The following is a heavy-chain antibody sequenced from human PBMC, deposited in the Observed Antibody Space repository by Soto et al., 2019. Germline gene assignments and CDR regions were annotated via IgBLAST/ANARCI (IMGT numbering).Heavy chain of an antibody. CDR1: GYSLTSYW. CDR3: ASVVGATGGAYYYYGMDV. V-gene: IGHV5-10-1*01. Sequence: GESLKISCKGSGYSLTSYWISWVRQMPGKGLEWMGRIDPSDSYTNYSPSFQGHVTISADKSISTAYLQWSSLKASDTAMYYCASVVGATGGAYYYYGMDVWGQGTTVTVSS. D-gene: IGHD1-26*01. J-gene: IGHJ6*02. CDR2: IDPSDSYT.